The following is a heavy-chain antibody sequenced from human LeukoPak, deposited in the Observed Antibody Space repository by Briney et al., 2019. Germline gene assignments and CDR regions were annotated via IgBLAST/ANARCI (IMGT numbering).Heavy chain of an antibody. CDR3: ARDNSVRDEAWWFYP. CDR1: GGTFSSYA. V-gene: IGHV1-69*06. CDR2: IIPIFGTA. Sequence: GASVKVSCKASGGTFSSYAISWVRQAPGQGLEWMGGIIPIFGTANYAQKFQGRVTITADKSTSTAYMELSSLRSEDTAVYYCARDNSVRDEAWWFYPWGQGTLVTVSS. J-gene: IGHJ5*02. D-gene: IGHD5-24*01.